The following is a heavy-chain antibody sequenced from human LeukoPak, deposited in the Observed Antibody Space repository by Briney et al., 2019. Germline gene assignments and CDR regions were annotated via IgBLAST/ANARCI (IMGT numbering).Heavy chain of an antibody. V-gene: IGHV3-64D*09. CDR2: ISSNGGST. CDR3: VKARGIQLWLPGDY. J-gene: IGHJ4*02. D-gene: IGHD5-18*01. CDR1: GFTFSRYA. Sequence: PGGPLRLSCSASGFTFSRYAMHWVRQAPGKRLEYVSAISSNGGSTYYGDSVKGRFTISRDNSKNTLYLQTSSLRAEDTAVYYCVKARGIQLWLPGDYWGQGTLVTVSS.